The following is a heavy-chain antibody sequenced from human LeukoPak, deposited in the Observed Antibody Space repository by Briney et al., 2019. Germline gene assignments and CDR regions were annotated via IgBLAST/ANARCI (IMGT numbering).Heavy chain of an antibody. CDR3: ARLGGQWLRGSDY. J-gene: IGHJ4*02. Sequence: SETLSLTCTVSGGSISSGSYYWSWIRQPPGKGLEWIGSIYYSGSTYYNPSLKSRVTISVDTSKNQFSLKLSSVTAADTAVYYCARLGGQWLRGSDYWGQGTLVTVSS. CDR2: IYYSGST. CDR1: GGSISSGSYY. D-gene: IGHD6-19*01. V-gene: IGHV4-39*01.